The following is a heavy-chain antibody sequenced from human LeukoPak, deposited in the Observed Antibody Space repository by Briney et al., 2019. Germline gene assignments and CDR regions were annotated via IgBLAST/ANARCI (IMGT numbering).Heavy chain of an antibody. D-gene: IGHD5-24*01. J-gene: IGHJ4*02. CDR3: ARNFRDGYNNSFDY. CDR1: GFTFSSHG. Sequence: PGGTLRLSCAASGFTFSSHGMSWVRQAPGKGLEWVSTISGSGDYTYYADSVKGRFTISRDNSKNTLYLQMNSLRAEDTAVYYCARNFRDGYNNSFDYWGQGTLVTVSS. V-gene: IGHV3-23*01. CDR2: ISGSGDYT.